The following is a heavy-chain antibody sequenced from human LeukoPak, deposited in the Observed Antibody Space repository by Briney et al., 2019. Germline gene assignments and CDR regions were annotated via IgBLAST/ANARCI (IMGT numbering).Heavy chain of an antibody. CDR2: ISYDGSNK. Sequence: GRSLRLSCAASGFTFSSYAMHWVRQAPGKGLEWVAVISYDGSNKYYADSVKGRFTISRDNSKNTLYLQMNSLRAEDTAVYYCASSSRRSAKKVYNWFDPRGQGTLVTVSS. CDR1: GFTFSSYA. J-gene: IGHJ5*02. D-gene: IGHD6-13*01. CDR3: ASSSRRSAKKVYNWFDP. V-gene: IGHV3-30*04.